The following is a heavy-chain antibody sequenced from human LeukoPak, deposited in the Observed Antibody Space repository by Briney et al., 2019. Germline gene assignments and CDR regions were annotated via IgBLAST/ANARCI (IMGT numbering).Heavy chain of an antibody. D-gene: IGHD1/OR15-1a*01. CDR2: IANSGGST. V-gene: IGHV3-23*01. Sequence: GGSLRLSCAASGFTFTTYAMSWVRLAPGKGLEWVSTIANSGGSTYYADSVKGRFTISRDNSKNTLYLRMNSLRAEDMAVYYCAKSHSVEQRGYFDYWGQGTLVTVSS. CDR3: AKSHSVEQRGYFDY. CDR1: GFTFTTYA. J-gene: IGHJ4*02.